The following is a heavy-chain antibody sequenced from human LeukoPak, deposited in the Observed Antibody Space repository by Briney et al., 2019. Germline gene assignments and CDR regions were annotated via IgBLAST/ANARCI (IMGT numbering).Heavy chain of an antibody. Sequence: GGSLRLSCAASGFTFSSYAMHWVRQAPGKGLEWVAAISYDASNKYYADSVKGRFTISRDNSKNTLYLQMNSLRAEDTAVYYCARALWFGETFPAYWGQGTLVTVSS. J-gene: IGHJ4*02. CDR3: ARALWFGETFPAY. D-gene: IGHD3-10*01. V-gene: IGHV3-30*04. CDR2: ISYDASNK. CDR1: GFTFSSYA.